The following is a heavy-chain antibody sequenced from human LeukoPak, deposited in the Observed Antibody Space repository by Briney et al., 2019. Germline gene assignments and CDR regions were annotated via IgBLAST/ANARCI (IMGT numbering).Heavy chain of an antibody. V-gene: IGHV3-30*04. Sequence: GRSLRLSCAASGFTFNNYAMHWVRQAPGKGLEWMVVISYDARNKYYADSVNGRFTVSRDNSRNTVYLQMNSLRAEDTAVYYRARDFGEAFDSWGQGTLVTVSS. CDR3: ARDFGEAFDS. CDR2: ISYDARNK. J-gene: IGHJ4*02. D-gene: IGHD3-10*01. CDR1: GFTFNNYA.